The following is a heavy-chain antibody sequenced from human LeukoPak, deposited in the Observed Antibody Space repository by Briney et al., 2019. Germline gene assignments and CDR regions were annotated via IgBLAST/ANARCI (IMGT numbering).Heavy chain of an antibody. CDR3: VSFYETI. Sequence: PGGSLRLSCAASGNYWMHWVRQAPGKGLVWVSHVNSDGSWTSHADSVKGRFTISKDHAKNTVYLQMNNLRTEDTAVYYCVSFYETIWGRGTLVTVSS. CDR1: GNYW. D-gene: IGHD2-2*01. J-gene: IGHJ4*02. CDR2: VNSDGSWT. V-gene: IGHV3-74*01.